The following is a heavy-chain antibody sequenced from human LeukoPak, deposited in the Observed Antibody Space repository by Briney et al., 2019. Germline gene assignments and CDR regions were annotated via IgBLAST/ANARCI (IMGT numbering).Heavy chain of an antibody. D-gene: IGHD6-13*01. CDR3: ARQQQLDWFDP. J-gene: IGHJ5*02. Sequence: GGSLRLSCAASGFTVSSNYMSWVRQAPGKGLEWVSVIYSGGSIYYADSVKGRFTISRDNSKNTLYLQMNSLRAEDTAVYYCARQQQLDWFDPWGQGTLVTVSS. CDR1: GFTVSSNY. V-gene: IGHV3-66*04. CDR2: IYSGGSI.